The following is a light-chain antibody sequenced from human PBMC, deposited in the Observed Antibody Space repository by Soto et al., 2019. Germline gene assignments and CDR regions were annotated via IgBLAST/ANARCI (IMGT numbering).Light chain of an antibody. Sequence: QSVLTQPPSVSAAPGQKVTISCSGSSSNIGSYYVSWYQHLPGTAPKVLIYDNNKRPSGIPDRFSGSRSGTSATLGITGLQTGDEADYYCGTWDSSMNAYVFGTGTKGTVL. CDR3: GTWDSSMNAYV. V-gene: IGLV1-51*01. J-gene: IGLJ1*01. CDR1: SSNIGSYY. CDR2: DNN.